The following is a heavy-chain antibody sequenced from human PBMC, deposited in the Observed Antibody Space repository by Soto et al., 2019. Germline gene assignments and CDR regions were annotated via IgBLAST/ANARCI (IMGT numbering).Heavy chain of an antibody. V-gene: IGHV3-23*01. D-gene: IGHD4-4*01. Sequence: GGSLRLSCAASGFTFSSYAMSWVRQAPGKGLEWVSAISGSGGSTYYADSVKGRFTISRDNAKNSLYLQMNSLRAEDTAVYYCARVQYPYYMDVWGKGTTVTVSS. CDR1: GFTFSSYA. CDR3: ARVQYPYYMDV. J-gene: IGHJ6*03. CDR2: ISGSGGST.